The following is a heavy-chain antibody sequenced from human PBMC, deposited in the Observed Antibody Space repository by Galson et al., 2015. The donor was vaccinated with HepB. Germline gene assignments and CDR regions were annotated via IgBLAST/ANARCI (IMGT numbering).Heavy chain of an antibody. CDR2: ISSNEGST. J-gene: IGHJ4*02. Sequence: SLRLSCAASGFTFSSYAMHWVRQAPGKGLEYVSAISSNEGSTYYANSVKGRFTISRDNSKNTLYLQMGSLRAEDMAVYYCAREAGYSSSWHDYWGQGTLVTVSS. V-gene: IGHV3-64*01. CDR1: GFTFSSYA. CDR3: AREAGYSSSWHDY. D-gene: IGHD6-13*01.